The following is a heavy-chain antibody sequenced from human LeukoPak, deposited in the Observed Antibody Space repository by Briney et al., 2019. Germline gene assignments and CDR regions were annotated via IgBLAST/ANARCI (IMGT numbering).Heavy chain of an antibody. CDR2: INWNGGST. CDR3: ARELHYDSSDHREGFDH. CDR1: GFTFDDYG. V-gene: IGHV3-20*04. Sequence: GGSLRLSCAASGFTFDDYGMTWVRQAPGKGLEWVSGINWNGGSTGYADSVKGRFTISRDNAKNSLYLQMNSLRAEDTALYYCARELHYDSSDHREGFDHWGQGTLVTVSS. D-gene: IGHD3-22*01. J-gene: IGHJ4*02.